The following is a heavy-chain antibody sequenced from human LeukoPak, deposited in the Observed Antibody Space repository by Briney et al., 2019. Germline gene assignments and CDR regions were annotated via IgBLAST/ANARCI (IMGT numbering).Heavy chain of an antibody. CDR1: GFIFDDYG. V-gene: IGHV3-23*01. CDR3: AKSVVVITFRFDD. CDR2: INGGGGNT. D-gene: IGHD2-15*01. Sequence: PGGSLRLSCAASGFIFDDYGMSWVRQVPGKGLEWVSAINGGGGNTYYADSVKGRFTISRDNSKNMVYLQMNSLRADDTAIYYCAKSVVVITFRFDDWGQGALVTVSS. J-gene: IGHJ4*02.